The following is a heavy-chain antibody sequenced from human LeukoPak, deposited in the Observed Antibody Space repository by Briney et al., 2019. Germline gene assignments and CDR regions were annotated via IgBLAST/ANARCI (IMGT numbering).Heavy chain of an antibody. J-gene: IGHJ4*02. V-gene: IGHV3-23*01. Sequence: GVSLRLSCAASGFTFSSYAMSWVRQAPGKGLEWVSAISGSGGSTYYADSVKGRFTISRDNSKNTLYLQMNSLRAEDTAVYYCAKPNSSSCYYFDYWGQGTLVTVSA. CDR3: AKPNSSSCYYFDY. D-gene: IGHD6-13*01. CDR2: ISGSGGST. CDR1: GFTFSSYA.